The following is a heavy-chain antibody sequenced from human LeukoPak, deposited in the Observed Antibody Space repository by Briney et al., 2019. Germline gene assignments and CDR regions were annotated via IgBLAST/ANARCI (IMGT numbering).Heavy chain of an antibody. Sequence: GGSLRPSCEPPGSTFSTNAMRWVRQAPGKGLEWVSAISGIGGSTYYADSVKGRFTISRDNSKNTLYLQMNSLRAEDTAVYYCAKGGGYASDYWGQGTLVTVSS. CDR2: ISGIGGST. CDR3: AKGGGYASDY. V-gene: IGHV3-23*01. D-gene: IGHD5-12*01. CDR1: GSTFSTNA. J-gene: IGHJ4*02.